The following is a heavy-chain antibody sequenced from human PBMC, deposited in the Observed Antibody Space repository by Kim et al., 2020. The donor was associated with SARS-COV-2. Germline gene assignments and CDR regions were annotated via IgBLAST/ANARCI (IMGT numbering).Heavy chain of an antibody. V-gene: IGHV3-30*07. D-gene: IGHD3-22*01. CDR3: ARDLAPYYYDSSGYHS. Sequence: SVKGRFTIARNNSRNTLYLQMNSLRAEDTAVYYCARDLAPYYYDSSGYHSWGQGTLVTVSS. J-gene: IGHJ4*02.